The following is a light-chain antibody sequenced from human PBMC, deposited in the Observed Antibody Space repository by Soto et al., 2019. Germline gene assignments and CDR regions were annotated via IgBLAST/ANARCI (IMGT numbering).Light chain of an antibody. J-gene: IGKJ5*01. CDR3: QQYNNWPLT. V-gene: IGKV3-15*01. Sequence: EIVMTQSPATLSVSPGERATLSCRASQSVSSNLAWYQQKPGQAPRLLIYGASTRATGIPARFSGSGSGTEFTITISSLQSEDFAVYSCQQYNNWPLTFGQGTRLETK. CDR1: QSVSSN. CDR2: GAS.